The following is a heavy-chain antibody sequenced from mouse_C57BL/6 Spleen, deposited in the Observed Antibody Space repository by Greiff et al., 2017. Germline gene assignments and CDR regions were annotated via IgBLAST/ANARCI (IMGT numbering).Heavy chain of an antibody. CDR2: IRNKANGYTT. V-gene: IGHV7-3*01. J-gene: IGHJ1*03. CDR3: ARCFYGSSFYWYFDV. D-gene: IGHD1-1*01. CDR1: GFTFTDYY. Sequence: EVMLVESGGGLVQPGGSLSLSCAASGFTFTDYYMSWVRQPPGKALEWLGFIRNKANGYTTEYSASVKGRFTISRDNSQSILYLQMNALRAEDSATYYCARCFYGSSFYWYFDVWGTGTTVTVSS.